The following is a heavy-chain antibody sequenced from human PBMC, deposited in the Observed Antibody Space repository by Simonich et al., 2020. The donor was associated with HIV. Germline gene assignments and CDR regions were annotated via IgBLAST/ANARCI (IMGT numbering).Heavy chain of an antibody. Sequence: QVQLQQWGAGLLKPSETLSLTCAVYGGSFSGYYWSWIRQPPGKGLEWNGEINHRGSTNYNPSLKSRVTISVDTSKNQFSLKLSSVTAADTAVYYCARRHPTTVTTPYFDHWGPEPWSPSPQ. V-gene: IGHV4-34*01. CDR1: GGSFSGYY. CDR3: ARRHPTTVTTPYFDH. D-gene: IGHD4-17*01. J-gene: IGHJ4*01. CDR2: INHRGST.